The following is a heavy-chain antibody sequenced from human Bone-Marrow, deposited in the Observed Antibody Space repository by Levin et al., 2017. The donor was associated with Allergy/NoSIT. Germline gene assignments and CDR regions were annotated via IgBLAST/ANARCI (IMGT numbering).Heavy chain of an antibody. J-gene: IGHJ4*02. V-gene: IGHV2-70*01. CDR1: GFSLTTSGMC. CDR3: ARTYYDSSGRFQYYFDS. CDR2: IDWDGDK. Sequence: RKSGPTLVKPTQTLTLTCSFSGFSLTTSGMCVSWIRQSPGKSPEWLALIDWDGDKYQRTSLRTRLTISKDTSKNQVVLTLTNVDPEDSGTYYCARTYYDSSGRFQYYFDSWGQGTPVTVSS. D-gene: IGHD3-22*01.